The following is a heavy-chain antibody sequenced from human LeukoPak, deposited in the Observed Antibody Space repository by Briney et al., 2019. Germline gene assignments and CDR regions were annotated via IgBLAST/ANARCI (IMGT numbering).Heavy chain of an antibody. J-gene: IGHJ4*02. D-gene: IGHD3-16*01. V-gene: IGHV1-18*01. CDR1: GYTFTSYG. CDR2: ISAYNGNT. Sequence: ASVKVSCKASGYTFTSYGISWVRQAPGQGLEWMGWISAYNGNTNYAQKLQGRVTMTTDTSTSTAYMELRSLRSDDTAVYYCARDLRGFMITFGGISLYWGQGTLVTVSS. CDR3: ARDLRGFMITFGGISLY.